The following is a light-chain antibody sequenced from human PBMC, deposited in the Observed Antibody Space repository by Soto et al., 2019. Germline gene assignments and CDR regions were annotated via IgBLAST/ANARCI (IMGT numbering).Light chain of an antibody. CDR1: SSDVGGYNY. CDR3: CSYAGSYTLYV. J-gene: IGLJ1*01. Sequence: QSALTQPRSVSGSPGQSVTISCTGTSSDVGGYNYVSWYQQHPGKAPKLMIYDVSQRPSGVPDRLSGSKSGNTASLTISGLQAEDEADYYCCSYAGSYTLYVFGTGTKVTV. CDR2: DVS. V-gene: IGLV2-11*01.